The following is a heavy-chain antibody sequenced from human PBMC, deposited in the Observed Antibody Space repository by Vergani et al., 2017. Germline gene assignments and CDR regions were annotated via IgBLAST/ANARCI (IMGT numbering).Heavy chain of an antibody. D-gene: IGHD3-22*01. CDR2: INHSGST. J-gene: IGHJ5*02. Sequence: QVQLQQWGAGLLKPSETLSLTCAVYGGSFSGYYWSWIRQPPGKGLEWIGEINHSGSTNYNPSLKSRVTISVDTSKNQFSLKLSSVTAADTAVYYCARGVRNTKYYYDSSGTRDWFDPWGQGTLVTVSS. CDR1: GGSFSGYY. V-gene: IGHV4-34*01. CDR3: ARGVRNTKYYYDSSGTRDWFDP.